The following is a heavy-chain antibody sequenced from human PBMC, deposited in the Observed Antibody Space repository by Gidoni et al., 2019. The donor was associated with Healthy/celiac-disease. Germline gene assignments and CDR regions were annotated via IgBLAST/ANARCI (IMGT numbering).Heavy chain of an antibody. Sequence: EVQLLESGGGLVQPGGSLRPSCAASGFTFSSYAMSWVRQAPGKGLAWVSAIRGSGGSTYYADSVKGRFTISRDNSKNTLYLQMNSLRAEDTAVYYCAKLAVADLYWYFDLWGRGTLVTVSS. J-gene: IGHJ2*01. CDR3: AKLAVADLYWYFDL. D-gene: IGHD6-19*01. V-gene: IGHV3-23*01. CDR2: IRGSGGST. CDR1: GFTFSSYA.